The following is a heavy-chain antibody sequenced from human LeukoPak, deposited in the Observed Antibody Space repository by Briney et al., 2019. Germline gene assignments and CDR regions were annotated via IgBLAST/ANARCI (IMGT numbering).Heavy chain of an antibody. CDR3: VSGFLQWLY. CDR1: GFSFSSYW. J-gene: IGHJ4*02. CDR2: INPDGSNM. V-gene: IGHV3-7*01. D-gene: IGHD3-3*01. Sequence: GGSLRLSCAASGFSFSSYWMSWVRQAPGKGLEWVANINPDGSNMLYVDSVKGRFTISRDNAKNSLYLQMNNLRAEDTAVYFCVSGFLQWLYWGEGTLVTVSS.